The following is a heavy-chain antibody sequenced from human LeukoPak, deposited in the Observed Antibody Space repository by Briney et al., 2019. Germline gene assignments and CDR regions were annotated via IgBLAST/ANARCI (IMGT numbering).Heavy chain of an antibody. D-gene: IGHD3-10*02. J-gene: IGHJ6*02. V-gene: IGHV1-24*01. CDR3: ARGPVEAVFGVSTED. Sequence: GASVKVSCKVSGYTLTELSMHWVRQAPGKGLEWMGGFDPEDGETSYAQKFQGRVSMTRDTSISTAYMELSSLRSEDTAVYYCARGPVEAVFGVSTEDWGQGTTVTVSS. CDR1: GYTLTELS. CDR2: FDPEDGET.